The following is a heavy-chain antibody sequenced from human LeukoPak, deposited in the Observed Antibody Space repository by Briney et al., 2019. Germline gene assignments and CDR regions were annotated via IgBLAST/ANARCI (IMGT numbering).Heavy chain of an antibody. CDR3: ARGWSPPYYYDSSGYLASHAFDI. D-gene: IGHD3-22*01. J-gene: IGHJ3*02. V-gene: IGHV4-34*01. Sequence: SETLSLTCAVYGGSFSGYYWSWIRQPPGKGLEWIGEINHSGSTTYNPSLKSRVTISVDTSKNQSSLKLSSVTAADTAVYYCARGWSPPYYYDSSGYLASHAFDIWGQGTMVTVSS. CDR2: INHSGST. CDR1: GGSFSGYY.